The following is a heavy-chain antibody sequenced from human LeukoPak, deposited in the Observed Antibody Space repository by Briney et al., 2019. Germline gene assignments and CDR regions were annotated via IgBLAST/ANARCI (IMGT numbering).Heavy chain of an antibody. Sequence: ASVKVSCKASGYTFTGYYIHWVRQAPGQGLEWMGWINPNSGVTNYAQKFQGRVTMTRDTSISTAYMELSRLRSDDTAVYYCARDHRHRGNIVGATVGYWGQGTLVTVSS. V-gene: IGHV1-2*02. CDR3: ARDHRHRGNIVGATVGY. CDR2: INPNSGVT. J-gene: IGHJ4*02. D-gene: IGHD1-26*01. CDR1: GYTFTGYY.